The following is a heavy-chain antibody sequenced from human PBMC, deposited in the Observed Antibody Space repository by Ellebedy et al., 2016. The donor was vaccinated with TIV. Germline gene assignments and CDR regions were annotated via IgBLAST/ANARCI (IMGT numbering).Heavy chain of an antibody. CDR1: GFTFSSYA. V-gene: IGHV3-30-3*01. Sequence: GESLKISXAASGFTFSSYAMHWVRQAPGKGLEWVAVISYDGSNKYYADSVKGRFTISRDNSKNTLYLQMNSLRAEDTAVYYCARSGVRQVEPVIQMDVWGQGTTVTVSS. J-gene: IGHJ6*02. D-gene: IGHD3-10*01. CDR3: ARSGVRQVEPVIQMDV. CDR2: ISYDGSNK.